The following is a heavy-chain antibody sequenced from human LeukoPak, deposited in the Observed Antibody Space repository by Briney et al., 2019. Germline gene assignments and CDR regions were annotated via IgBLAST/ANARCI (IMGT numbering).Heavy chain of an antibody. J-gene: IGHJ3*01. CDR2: IIPKYSAS. Sequence: SVKLSCKASGGSFSDYPINWVRQAPGQGLEWLGGIIPKYSASNYAQAFQGRVTITADESTNTVYMEMSGLRPDDTVVYYCVRPDRIFGVPAAFDAWGQGTLVAVSS. CDR1: GGSFSDYP. D-gene: IGHD3-3*02. V-gene: IGHV1-69*13. CDR3: VRPDRIFGVPAAFDA.